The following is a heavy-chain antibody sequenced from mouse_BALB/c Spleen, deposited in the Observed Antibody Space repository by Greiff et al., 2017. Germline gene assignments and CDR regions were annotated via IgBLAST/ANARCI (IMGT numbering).Heavy chain of an antibody. V-gene: IGHV1-61*01. J-gene: IGHJ3*01. CDR1: GYTFTSYW. D-gene: IGHD2-4*01. Sequence: QVQLQQPGAELVRPGASVKLSCKASGYTFTSYWMNWVKQRPGQGLEWIGMIDPSDSDTHYNQMFKDKATLTVDKSSSTAYMQLSSLTSEDSAVYYCERRGIRGLRSWFAYWGQGTLVTVSA. CDR2: IDPSDSDT. CDR3: ERRGIRGLRSWFAY.